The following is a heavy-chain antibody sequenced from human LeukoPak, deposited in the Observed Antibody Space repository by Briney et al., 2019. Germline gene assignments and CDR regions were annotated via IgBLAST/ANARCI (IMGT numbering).Heavy chain of an antibody. CDR3: TRDWYHAFDF. V-gene: IGHV3-15*07. J-gene: IGHJ3*01. Sequence: PGGSLRLSCAASGFTFKNAWMNWVRPAPGKGLEWVGRIKKRSDGGTADYAAPVKDRFIISRDDSQDTLYLQMNTLKTEDTAVYYCTRDWYHAFDFWGQGTVVTVSS. CDR1: GFTFKNAW. D-gene: IGHD3-9*01. CDR2: IKKRSDGGTA.